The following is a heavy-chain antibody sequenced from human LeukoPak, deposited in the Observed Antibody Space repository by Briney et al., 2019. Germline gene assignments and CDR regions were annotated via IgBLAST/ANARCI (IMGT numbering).Heavy chain of an antibody. CDR2: IYSGGST. CDR1: GFTVSGNY. J-gene: IGHJ6*03. V-gene: IGHV3-53*01. CDR3: ARGPGSYYYYMDV. Sequence: PGGSLRLSCAASGFTVSGNYMSWVRQAPGKGLEWVSVIYSGGSTYYADSVKGRFTISRDNSKNTLYLQMNSLRAEDTAVYYCARGPGSYYYYMDVWGKGTTVTVSS.